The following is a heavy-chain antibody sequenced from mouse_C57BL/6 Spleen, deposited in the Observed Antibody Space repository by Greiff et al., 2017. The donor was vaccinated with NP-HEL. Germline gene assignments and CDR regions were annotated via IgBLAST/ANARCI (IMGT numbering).Heavy chain of an antibody. D-gene: IGHD1-1*01. Sequence: EVQLQQSGPELVKPGASVKISCKASGYTFTDYYMNWVKQSHGKSLEWIGDINPNNGGTSYNQKFKGKATLTVDKSSSTAYMELRSLTSGDSAVYYCARRGTTVVAGENYFDYWGQGTTLTVSS. CDR3: ARRGTTVVAGENYFDY. J-gene: IGHJ2*01. CDR2: INPNNGGT. V-gene: IGHV1-26*01. CDR1: GYTFTDYY.